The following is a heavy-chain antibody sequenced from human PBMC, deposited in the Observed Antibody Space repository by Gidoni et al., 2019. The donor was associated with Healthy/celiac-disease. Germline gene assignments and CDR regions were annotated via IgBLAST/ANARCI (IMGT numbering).Heavy chain of an antibody. V-gene: IGHV3-21*01. CDR1: GFTFRSYS. J-gene: IGHJ4*02. D-gene: IGHD6-19*01. CDR3: ARDVKLRGVTEQWLVRGFGY. CDR2: ISSSSSYI. Sequence: EVQLVESGGGLVKPGGSLRLSCAASGFTFRSYSMHWVRRAPGKGLEWVSSISSSSSYIYYADSVKGRLTISRDNAKNSLYLQMNSLRAEDTAVYYCARDVKLRGVTEQWLVRGFGYWGQGTLVTVSS.